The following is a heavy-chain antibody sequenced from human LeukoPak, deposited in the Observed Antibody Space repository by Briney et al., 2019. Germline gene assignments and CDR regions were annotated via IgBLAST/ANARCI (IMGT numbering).Heavy chain of an antibody. D-gene: IGHD2-15*01. V-gene: IGHV3-66*02. CDR1: GFTVSSNY. Sequence: GGSLRLSCAASGFTVSSNYMSWVRQAPGKGLEWVSVIYSGGSTYYTDSVKGRFTISRDNSKNTLYLQMNSLRAEDTAVYYCAKGGIGNAFDIWGQGTMVTVSS. CDR3: AKGGIGNAFDI. CDR2: IYSGGST. J-gene: IGHJ3*02.